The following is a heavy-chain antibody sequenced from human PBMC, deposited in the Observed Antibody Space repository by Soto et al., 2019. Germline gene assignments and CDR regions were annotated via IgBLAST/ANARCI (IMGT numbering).Heavy chain of an antibody. CDR1: GGTFSSYA. V-gene: IGHV1-69*06. D-gene: IGHD3-9*01. J-gene: IGHJ4*02. CDR2: IIPIFGTA. Sequence: SVKVSCKASGGTFSSYAISWVRQAPGQGLEWMGGIIPIFGTANYAQKFQGRVTITADKSTSTAYMELSSLRSEDTVVYYCASDPHYDILTGYYMDYWGQGTLGTVSS. CDR3: ASDPHYDILTGYYMDY.